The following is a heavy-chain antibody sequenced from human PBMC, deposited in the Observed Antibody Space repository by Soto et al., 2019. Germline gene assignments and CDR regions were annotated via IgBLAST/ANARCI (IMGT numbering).Heavy chain of an antibody. D-gene: IGHD3-22*01. J-gene: IGHJ4*02. CDR3: ARGLVGRQRCGYYLYYFDY. CDR2: IYTSGST. V-gene: IGHV4-4*07. Sequence: QVQLQESGPGLVKPSETPSLTCTVSGGSISSYYWSWIRQPAGKGLEWIGRIYTSGSTNYNPSLKSRVTMSVDTAKNQFSLKLSSVTAADTAVYYCARGLVGRQRCGYYLYYFDYWGQGTLVTVSS. CDR1: GGSISSYY.